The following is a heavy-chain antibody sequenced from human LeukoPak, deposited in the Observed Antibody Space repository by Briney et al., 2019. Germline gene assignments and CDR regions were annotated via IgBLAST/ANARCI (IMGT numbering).Heavy chain of an antibody. CDR3: ASLYDIVGTTVDY. J-gene: IGHJ4*02. V-gene: IGHV1-2*06. D-gene: IGHD1-26*01. CDR1: RYTFTNYY. Sequence: ASVKVSCKTSRYTFTNYYIHWVRQAPGQGLEWLGRIDPNTGGTKSAKNFQGRVTMTRDTSISTAYMALSGLRSDDTAVYYCASLYDIVGTTVDYWGQGTVVTVSS. CDR2: IDPNTGGT.